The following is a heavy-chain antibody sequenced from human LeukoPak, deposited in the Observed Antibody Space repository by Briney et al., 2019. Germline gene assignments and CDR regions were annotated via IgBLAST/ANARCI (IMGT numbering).Heavy chain of an antibody. Sequence: SETLSLTCTVSGDSISSGPYYWGWIRQPPGKGLEWIGTIYYSMSTYYNPSLKSRVTISVDTSKNQFPLKLSSVTAADTAVYYCARGDPYYGMDVWGQGTMVTVSS. J-gene: IGHJ6*02. CDR1: GDSISSGPYY. CDR3: ARGDPYYGMDV. V-gene: IGHV4-39*06. D-gene: IGHD2-21*02. CDR2: IYYSMST.